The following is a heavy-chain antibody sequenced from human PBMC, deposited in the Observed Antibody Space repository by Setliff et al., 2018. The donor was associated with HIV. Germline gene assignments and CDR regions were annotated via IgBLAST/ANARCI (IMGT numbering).Heavy chain of an antibody. J-gene: IGHJ4*02. CDR2: VYPGDSDT. D-gene: IGHD3-10*01. Sequence: PGESLKISCQASGYSFTNFWIGWVRQMPGKGLEWMGIVYPGDSDTRYNPSFEGQVTVSADKTITTAYLQLTSLKASDTAMYFCARLPYYVSGGVFDHWGKGALVTVSS. V-gene: IGHV5-51*01. CDR1: GYSFTNFW. CDR3: ARLPYYVSGGVFDH.